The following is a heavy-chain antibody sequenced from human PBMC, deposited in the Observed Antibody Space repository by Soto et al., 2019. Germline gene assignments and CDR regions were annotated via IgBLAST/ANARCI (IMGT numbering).Heavy chain of an antibody. J-gene: IGHJ6*02. D-gene: IGHD6-13*01. CDR3: ARVIAAAGTGYYYYGMDV. CDR1: GGSISSGGYY. V-gene: IGHV4-31*03. Sequence: QVQLQESGPGLVKPSQTLSLTCTVSGGSISSGGYYWSWIRQHPGKGLEWIGYIYYSGSTYYNPSLNSRVTIPVATSKNQCSLKLSSVTAADTAVYYCARVIAAAGTGYYYYGMDVWGQGTTVTVSS. CDR2: IYYSGST.